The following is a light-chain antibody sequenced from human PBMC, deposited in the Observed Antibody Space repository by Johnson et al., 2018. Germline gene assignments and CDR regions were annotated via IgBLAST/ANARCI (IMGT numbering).Light chain of an antibody. CDR1: SSNIGNNY. J-gene: IGLJ1*01. V-gene: IGLV1-51*02. CDR2: ENN. CDR3: GTWDSSLSAGNV. Sequence: QSVLTQPPSVSAAPGQKVTISCSGSSSNIGNNYVSWYQQLPGTAPKLLIYENNKRPSGIPYRFSGSKYGTSATLGIPGLQPGDEADYYCGTWDSSLSAGNVFGTGTKVTVL.